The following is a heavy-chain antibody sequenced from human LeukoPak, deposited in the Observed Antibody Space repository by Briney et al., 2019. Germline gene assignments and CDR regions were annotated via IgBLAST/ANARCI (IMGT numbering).Heavy chain of an antibody. V-gene: IGHV3-23*01. J-gene: IGHJ4*02. CDR3: AKTRPLDSSSWSHGDY. CDR2: ISGSGDST. D-gene: IGHD6-13*01. Sequence: GGSLRLSCAASGFTFSSYAMSWVRQAPGRGLEWVSAISGSGDSTYYGDSVKGRFTISRDNSKNTLYLQMNSLRAEDTAVYYCAKTRPLDSSSWSHGDYWGQGTLVTVSS. CDR1: GFTFSSYA.